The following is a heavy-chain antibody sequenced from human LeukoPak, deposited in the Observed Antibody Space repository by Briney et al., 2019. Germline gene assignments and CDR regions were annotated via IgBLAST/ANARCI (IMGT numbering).Heavy chain of an antibody. Sequence: PGGSLRLSCAASGFTVSSNYVSWVRQAPGKGLKWVSVFYSGGSTYYADSVKGRFTISRDNSKNTLYLQMNSLRAEDTAVYYCARSNSPPYYFDYWGQGTLVTVSS. D-gene: IGHD5-18*01. CDR1: GFTVSSNY. J-gene: IGHJ4*02. CDR3: ARSNSPPYYFDY. CDR2: FYSGGST. V-gene: IGHV3-53*01.